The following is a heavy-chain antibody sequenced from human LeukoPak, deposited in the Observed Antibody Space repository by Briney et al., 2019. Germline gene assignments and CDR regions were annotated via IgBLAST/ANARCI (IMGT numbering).Heavy chain of an antibody. Sequence: ASVKVSCKASGYTFTSYGISWVRQAPGQGLEWMGWISAYNGNTNYAQKLQGRVTMTTDTSTSTAYMELRSLGSDDTAVYYCARDNWFGELSYYYYGMDVWGQGTTVTVSS. D-gene: IGHD3-10*01. CDR3: ARDNWFGELSYYYYGMDV. CDR1: GYTFTSYG. CDR2: ISAYNGNT. V-gene: IGHV1-18*01. J-gene: IGHJ6*02.